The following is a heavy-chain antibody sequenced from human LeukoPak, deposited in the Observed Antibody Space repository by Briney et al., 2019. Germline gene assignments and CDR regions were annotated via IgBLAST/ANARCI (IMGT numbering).Heavy chain of an antibody. CDR2: MNPNSGNT. Sequence: GASVKVSCKVSGYTLTELSMHWVRQAPGQGLEWMGWMNPNSGNTGYAQKFQGRVTMTRNTSISTAYMELSSLRSEDTAVYYCARARIAVAGYNWFDPWGQGTLVTVSS. CDR3: ARARIAVAGYNWFDP. V-gene: IGHV1-8*01. D-gene: IGHD6-19*01. J-gene: IGHJ5*02. CDR1: GYTLTELS.